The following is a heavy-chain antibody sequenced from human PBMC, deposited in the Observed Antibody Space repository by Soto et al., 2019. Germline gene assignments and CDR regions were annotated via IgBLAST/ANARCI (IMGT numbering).Heavy chain of an antibody. V-gene: IGHV4-38-2*02. D-gene: IGHD1-26*01. CDR3: ARDGSVGTGWFDP. CDR2: TYYGGTT. Sequence: QVQLQESGPGLVKPSETLSLTCAVSGHSISSGYFWGWIRQPPGKGLEWIGSTYYGGTTYYNPSLKSRVTVTVDTSKNQLSLKLSSVTAADTAVYYCARDGSVGTGWFDPWGQGTLVTVSS. CDR1: GHSISSGYF. J-gene: IGHJ5*02.